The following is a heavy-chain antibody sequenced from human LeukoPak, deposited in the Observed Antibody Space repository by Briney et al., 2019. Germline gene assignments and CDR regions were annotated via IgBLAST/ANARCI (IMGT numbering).Heavy chain of an antibody. CDR2: IRYDGSNK. V-gene: IGHV3-30*02. Sequence: PGGSLRLSCAASGFTFSSYGMHWVRQAPGKGLEWVAFIRYDGSNKYYADSVKGRFTISRDNSKNTLYLQMNSLRAEDTAVYYCAKDEALSFFGPYSSSWSFDYWGQGTLVTVSS. CDR1: GFTFSSYG. D-gene: IGHD6-13*01. CDR3: AKDEALSFFGPYSSSWSFDY. J-gene: IGHJ4*02.